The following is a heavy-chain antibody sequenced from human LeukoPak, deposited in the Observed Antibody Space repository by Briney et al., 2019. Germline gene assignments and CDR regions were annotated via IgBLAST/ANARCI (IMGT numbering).Heavy chain of an antibody. CDR1: GGSISSYY. V-gene: IGHV4-59*12. Sequence: SETLSLTCTVSGGSISSYYWSWIRQPPGKGLEWIGYIYYSGSTNYNPSLKSRVTISVDTSKNQFSLKLSSVTAADTAVYYCARDNLRFCSGGSCPGGAFDIWGQGTMVIVSS. CDR3: ARDNLRFCSGGSCPGGAFDI. CDR2: IYYSGST. J-gene: IGHJ3*02. D-gene: IGHD2-15*01.